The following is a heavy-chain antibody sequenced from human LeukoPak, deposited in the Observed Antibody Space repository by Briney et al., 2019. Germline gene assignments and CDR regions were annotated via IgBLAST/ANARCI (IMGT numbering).Heavy chain of an antibody. Sequence: GGSLRLSCAASGFTFSSYSMNWVRQAPGKGLEWVSSISSSSSYIYYADSVKGRFTISRDNVKNSLYLQMNSLRAEDTAVYYCARPLVYYDSSGYYPLDYWGQGTLVTVSS. J-gene: IGHJ4*02. D-gene: IGHD3-22*01. CDR2: ISSSSSYI. CDR1: GFTFSSYS. V-gene: IGHV3-21*01. CDR3: ARPLVYYDSSGYYPLDY.